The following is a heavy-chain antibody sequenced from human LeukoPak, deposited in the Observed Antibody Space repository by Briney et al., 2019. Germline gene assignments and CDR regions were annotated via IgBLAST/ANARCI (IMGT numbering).Heavy chain of an antibody. D-gene: IGHD3-10*01. Sequence: TGGSLRLSCEASGFTFSSNEMHWVRQAPGKGLEWVTLISNDGGNKYYAESVKGRFTISRDNSKNTLYLQMNSLRVEDTAVYYCARENRWFGESSFDSWGQGTLVTVSS. CDR3: ARENRWFGESSFDS. J-gene: IGHJ4*02. V-gene: IGHV3-30-3*01. CDR1: GFTFSSNE. CDR2: ISNDGGNK.